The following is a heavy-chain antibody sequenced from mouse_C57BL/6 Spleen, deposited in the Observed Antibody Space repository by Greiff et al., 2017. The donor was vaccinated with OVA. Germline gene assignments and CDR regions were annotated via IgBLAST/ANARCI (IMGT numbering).Heavy chain of an antibody. J-gene: IGHJ3*01. D-gene: IGHD1-1*01. CDR1: GFNIKDYY. CDR2: IDPEDGET. CDR3: ARGYGSSPWFAY. V-gene: IGHV14-2*01. Sequence: EVQLVESGAELVKPGASVKLSCTASGFNIKDYYMHWVKQRTEQGLEWIGRIDPEDGETKYAPKFQGKATITADTSSNTAYLQLSSLTSEDTAFYYCARGYGSSPWFAYWGQGTLVTVSA.